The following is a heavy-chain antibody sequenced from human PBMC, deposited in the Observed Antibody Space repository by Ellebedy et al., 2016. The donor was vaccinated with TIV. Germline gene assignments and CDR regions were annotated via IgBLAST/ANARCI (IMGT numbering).Heavy chain of an antibody. Sequence: GESLKISXVVSGLTFTTYDMNWVRRTPGKGLEWVSYISHSGTVTKYADSMKGRFTISRDNTKKSLYLQINSLRAEDTAMYYCARDVTGTTRYFDSWGQGALVSVSS. J-gene: IGHJ4*02. CDR1: GLTFTTYD. CDR2: ISHSGTVT. CDR3: ARDVTGTTRYFDS. V-gene: IGHV3-48*03. D-gene: IGHD1-7*01.